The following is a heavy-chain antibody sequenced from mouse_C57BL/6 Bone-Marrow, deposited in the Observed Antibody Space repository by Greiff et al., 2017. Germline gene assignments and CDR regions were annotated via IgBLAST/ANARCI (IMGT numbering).Heavy chain of an antibody. CDR2: IYPGSGST. Sequence: VQLQQPGAELVKPGASVKMSGKASGYTFTSYWITWVKQRPGQGLEWIGDIYPGSGSTNYNEKFKSKATLTVDTSSSTAYMQLSSLTSEDSAVYYCARRGANQCWYFDVWGTGTTVTVSS. CDR1: GYTFTSYW. V-gene: IGHV1-55*01. CDR3: ARRGANQCWYFDV. J-gene: IGHJ1*03.